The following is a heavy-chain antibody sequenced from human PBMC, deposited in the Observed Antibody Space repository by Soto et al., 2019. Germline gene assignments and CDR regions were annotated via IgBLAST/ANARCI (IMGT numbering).Heavy chain of an antibody. V-gene: IGHV5-51*01. CDR1: GYSFSNYW. CDR2: IYPGDSET. CDR3: ARHVDYYYGMDV. J-gene: IGHJ6*02. Sequence: GESLKISCKGSGYSFSNYWIVWVRQMPGKGLEWMGIIYPGDSETRYSPSFQGQVTISVDKSINTAYLQWSSLKASDTAMYYCARHVDYYYGMDVWGQGTTVTVSS.